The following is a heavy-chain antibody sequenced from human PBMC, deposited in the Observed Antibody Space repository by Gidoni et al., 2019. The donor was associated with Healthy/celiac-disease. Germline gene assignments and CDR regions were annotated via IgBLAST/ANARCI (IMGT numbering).Heavy chain of an antibody. CDR2: IYPGDSDT. Sequence: EVQRVQSGAEVKKPGESLKISWKGSGYRVTSYWIGWVRQMPGKGLEWMGIIYPGDSDTRYSPSFQGQVPISADKSISTAYLQWSSLKASDTAMYYCASVFGTPGDAFDIWGQGTMVTVSS. J-gene: IGHJ3*02. CDR1: GYRVTSYW. V-gene: IGHV5-51*01. D-gene: IGHD3-3*01. CDR3: ASVFGTPGDAFDI.